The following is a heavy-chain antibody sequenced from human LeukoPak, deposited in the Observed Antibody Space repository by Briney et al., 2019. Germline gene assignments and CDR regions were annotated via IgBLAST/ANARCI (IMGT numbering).Heavy chain of an antibody. J-gene: IGHJ4*02. CDR1: GFTFDDYA. Sequence: PGGSLRLSCAASGFTFDDYAMHWVRQAPGKGLEWVSGISWNSGSIGYADSVKGRFTISRDNAKNSLYQQMNSLRAEDTALYYCAKDTGIAAAASGYFDYWGQGTLVTVSS. CDR3: AKDTGIAAAASGYFDY. CDR2: ISWNSGSI. D-gene: IGHD6-13*01. V-gene: IGHV3-9*01.